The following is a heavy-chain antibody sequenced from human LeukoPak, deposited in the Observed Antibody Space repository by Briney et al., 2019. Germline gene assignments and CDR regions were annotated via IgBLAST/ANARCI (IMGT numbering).Heavy chain of an antibody. CDR1: GYSISSGYY. CDR2: IYHSGST. V-gene: IGHV4-38-2*02. Sequence: SETLSLTCTVSGYSISSGYYWGWIRQPPGKGLEWIGSIYHSGSTYYNPSLKSRVTISVDTSKNQFSLKLSSVTAADTAVYYCASRSPILSPGELGFDYWGQGTLVTVSS. J-gene: IGHJ4*02. D-gene: IGHD2-21*01. CDR3: ASRSPILSPGELGFDY.